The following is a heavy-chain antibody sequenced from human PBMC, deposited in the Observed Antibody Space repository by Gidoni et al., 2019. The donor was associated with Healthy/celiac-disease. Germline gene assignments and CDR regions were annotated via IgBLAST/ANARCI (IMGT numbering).Heavy chain of an antibody. J-gene: IGHJ3*02. D-gene: IGHD3-10*01. CDR1: GYTFTNYW. CDR3: ARPGPYGAFDI. Sequence: EVQLVQSGAAVKKPGESLRISCPGSGYTFTNYWITWVRQMPGKGLEWMGRIDPSDSYTNYSPSFQGHVTISADKSISTAYLQWSSLKASDTAMYYCARPGPYGAFDIWGQGTMVTVSS. V-gene: IGHV5-10-1*03. CDR2: IDPSDSYT.